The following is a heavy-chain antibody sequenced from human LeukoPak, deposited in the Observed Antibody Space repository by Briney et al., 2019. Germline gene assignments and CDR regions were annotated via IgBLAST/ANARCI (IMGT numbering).Heavy chain of an antibody. CDR2: ISSSGSTI. J-gene: IGHJ6*03. Sequence: GGSLRLSCAASGFTFSSYEMNWVRQAPGKGLEWVSYISSSGSTIYYADSVKGRFTISRDNSKNTLYLQMKSLRAEDTAVYYCAKGGGYEAQYYYYYLDVWGKGTTVTVSS. CDR1: GFTFSSYE. CDR3: AKGGGYEAQYYYYYLDV. D-gene: IGHD5-12*01. V-gene: IGHV3-48*03.